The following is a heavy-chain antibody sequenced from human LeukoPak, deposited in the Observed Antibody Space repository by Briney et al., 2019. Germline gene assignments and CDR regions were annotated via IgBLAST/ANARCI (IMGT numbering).Heavy chain of an antibody. J-gene: IGHJ6*04. CDR2: INPSGGST. V-gene: IGHV1-46*01. CDR3: ARDSMPDSPMVRGVIIYYYYYGMDV. Sequence: ASVKVSCKASGSTFTSYYMHWVRQAPGQGLEWMGIINPSGGSTSYAQKFQGRVTMTRDTSTSTVYMELSSLRSEDTAVYYCARDSMPDSPMVRGVIIYYYYYGMDVWGKGTTVTVSS. D-gene: IGHD3-10*01. CDR1: GSTFTSYY.